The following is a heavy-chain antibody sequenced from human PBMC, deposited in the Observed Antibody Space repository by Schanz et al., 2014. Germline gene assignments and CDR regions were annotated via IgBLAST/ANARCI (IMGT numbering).Heavy chain of an antibody. V-gene: IGHV3-21*06. CDR3: ARDGIAATTDFEY. CDR1: GFIFSSYN. Sequence: EVQLVESGGGLVKPGGSLRLSCVASGFIFSSYNMNWVRQSPGKGLEWVSFLSSDSRHVYYVESAKSRFTISRDNAKNSLYLQMDSLRGDDTAVYYCARDGIAATTDFEYWGQGVLVTVSS. CDR2: LSSDSRHV. J-gene: IGHJ4*02. D-gene: IGHD1-1*01.